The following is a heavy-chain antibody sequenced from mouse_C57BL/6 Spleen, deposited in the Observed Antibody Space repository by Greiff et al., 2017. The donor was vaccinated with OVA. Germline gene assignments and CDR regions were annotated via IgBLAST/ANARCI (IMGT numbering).Heavy chain of an antibody. V-gene: IGHV5-17*01. CDR3: ARLRYDYDDAMDY. D-gene: IGHD2-4*01. J-gene: IGHJ4*01. CDR2: ISSGSSTI. CDR1: GFTFSDYG. Sequence: EVKVVESGGGLVKPGGSLKLSCAASGFTFSDYGMHWVRQAPEKGLEWVAYISSGSSTIYYADTVKGRFTISRDNANNTLFLQMTSLRSEDTAMYYCARLRYDYDDAMDYWGQGTSVTVSS.